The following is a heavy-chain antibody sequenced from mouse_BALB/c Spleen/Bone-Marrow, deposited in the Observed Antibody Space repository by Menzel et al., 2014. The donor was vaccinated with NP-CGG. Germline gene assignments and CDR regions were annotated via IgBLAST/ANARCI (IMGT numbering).Heavy chain of an antibody. V-gene: IGHV1-7*01. Sequence: VKLMESGAELAKPGASVKMSCKASGYSFTNYWMHWVKQRPGQGLGWIGYISPSTGYSEYNQKFKDKATLTADKSSNIAYMQLSSLTSEDSAVYYFARYGNYPLCAYWGQGTLVTVSA. J-gene: IGHJ3*01. CDR2: ISPSTGYS. CDR3: ARYGNYPLCAY. D-gene: IGHD2-1*01. CDR1: GYSFTNYW.